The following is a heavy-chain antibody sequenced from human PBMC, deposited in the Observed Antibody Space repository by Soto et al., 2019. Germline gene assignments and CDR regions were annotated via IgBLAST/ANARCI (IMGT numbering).Heavy chain of an antibody. J-gene: IGHJ5*02. D-gene: IGHD6-19*01. V-gene: IGHV3-30-3*01. CDR1: GFTFSSYA. Sequence: QVQLVESGGGVVQPGRSLRLSCAASGFTFSSYAMHWVRQAPGKGLEWVAVISYDGSNKYYADSVKGRFTISRDNSKNTLYLQMTSLRAEDTAVYYCARDAGQWLVRGWFDPWGQGTLVTVSS. CDR2: ISYDGSNK. CDR3: ARDAGQWLVRGWFDP.